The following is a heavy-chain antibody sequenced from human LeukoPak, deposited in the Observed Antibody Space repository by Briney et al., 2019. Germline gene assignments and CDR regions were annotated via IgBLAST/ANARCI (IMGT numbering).Heavy chain of an antibody. D-gene: IGHD3-22*01. CDR2: IYWDDDK. CDR3: AHSLGGMIEVDYYFDY. CDR1: GFSLSTSGVG. Sequence: ESGPTLVKPTQTLTLTCTFSGFSLSTSGVGVGWIRQPPGKALEWLALIYWDDDKRYSPSLKSRLTITKDTSKNQVVLTMTNMDPVDTATYYCAHSLGGMIEVDYYFDYWGQGTLVPVSS. V-gene: IGHV2-5*02. J-gene: IGHJ4*02.